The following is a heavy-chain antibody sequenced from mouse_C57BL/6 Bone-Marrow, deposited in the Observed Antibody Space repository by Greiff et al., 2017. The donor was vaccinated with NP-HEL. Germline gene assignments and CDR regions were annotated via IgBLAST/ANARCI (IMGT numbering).Heavy chain of an antibody. CDR1: GFTFSDYY. CDR2: ISSGGDYI. D-gene: IGHD3-2*02. J-gene: IGHJ1*03. CDR3: TRDRQTAQTWYFDV. Sequence: EVMLVESGGGLVQPGGSLKLSCAASGFTFSDYYMYWVRQTPEKRLEWVAYISSGGDYIYYADTVKGRFTISRDNARNTLYLQMSSLKSEDTAMYYCTRDRQTAQTWYFDVWGTGTTVTVSS. V-gene: IGHV5-9-1*02.